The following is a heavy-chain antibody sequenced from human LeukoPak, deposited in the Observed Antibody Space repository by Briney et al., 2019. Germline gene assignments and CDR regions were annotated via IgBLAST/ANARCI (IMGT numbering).Heavy chain of an antibody. CDR3: ARSSGALDY. J-gene: IGHJ4*02. V-gene: IGHV3-48*02. CDR2: ISSSSTI. Sequence: GGSLRLSCAASGFTFISYSMNWVRQAPGKGLEWVSYISSSSTIYYADSVKGRFTISRDNAKNSLYLQMNSLRDEDTAVYYCARSSGALDYWGQGTLVTVSS. D-gene: IGHD2-15*01. CDR1: GFTFISYS.